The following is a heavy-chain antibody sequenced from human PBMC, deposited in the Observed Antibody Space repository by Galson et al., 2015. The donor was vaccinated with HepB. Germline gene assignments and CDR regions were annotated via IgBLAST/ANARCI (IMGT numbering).Heavy chain of an antibody. CDR1: GYTFTSYG. Sequence: SVKVSCKASGYTFTSYGISWVRQAPGQGLEWMGWISAYNGNTNYAQKLQGRVTMTTDTSTSTAYMELRSLRSDDTAVYYCARDLITFGGVIVMPIGGYWGPGTLVTVPS. CDR3: ARDLITFGGVIVMPIGGY. D-gene: IGHD3-16*02. CDR2: ISAYNGNT. V-gene: IGHV1-18*01. J-gene: IGHJ4*02.